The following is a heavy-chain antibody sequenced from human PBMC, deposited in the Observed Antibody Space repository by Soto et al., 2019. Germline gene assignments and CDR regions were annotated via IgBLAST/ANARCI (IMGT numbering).Heavy chain of an antibody. J-gene: IGHJ6*02. V-gene: IGHV3-73*01. CDR2: IRSKANSYAT. CDR3: TRHVGYYDFWSGYSYYGMDV. Sequence: EVQLVESGGGLVQPGGSLKLSCAASGFTFSGSAMHWVRQASGKGLEWVGRIRSKANSYATAYAASVKGRFTISRVDSXXTXYXXMNSLKTEDTAVYYCTRHVGYYDFWSGYSYYGMDVWGQGTTVTVSS. CDR1: GFTFSGSA. D-gene: IGHD3-3*01.